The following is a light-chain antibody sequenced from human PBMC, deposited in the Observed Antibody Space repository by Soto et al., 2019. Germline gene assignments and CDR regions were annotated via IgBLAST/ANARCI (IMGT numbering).Light chain of an antibody. CDR2: EVV. CDR1: SSNIGAGYD. J-gene: IGLJ1*01. CDR3: DSYTSSRAYV. V-gene: IGLV1-40*01. Sequence: QFVLTQPPSVSGAPGQRVTISCTGSSSNIGAGYDFDSWYQHHPGKAPRLIIYEVVQRPSGVPDRFSGSKSGNTASLTISGLQAEDEADYYCDSYTSSRAYVFGIGTKVTVL.